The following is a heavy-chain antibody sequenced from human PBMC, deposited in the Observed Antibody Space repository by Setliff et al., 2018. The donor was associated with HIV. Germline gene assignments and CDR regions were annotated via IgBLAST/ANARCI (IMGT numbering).Heavy chain of an antibody. D-gene: IGHD2-15*01. Sequence: PSETLSLSCAASGLTLGDYGMVWVRQAPGKGLEWVSVISGSGGSTFYADSVKGRFTISRDNSKNTLYLLMNGLRVEDTAVYYCAKDGISGGAYPPYYFDYWGHGTLVTVSS. V-gene: IGHV3-23*01. CDR3: AKDGISGGAYPPYYFDY. J-gene: IGHJ4*01. CDR2: ISGSGGST. CDR1: GLTLGDYG.